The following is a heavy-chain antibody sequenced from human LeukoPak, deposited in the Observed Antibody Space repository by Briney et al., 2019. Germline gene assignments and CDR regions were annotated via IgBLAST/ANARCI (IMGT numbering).Heavy chain of an antibody. V-gene: IGHV3-15*01. D-gene: IGHD3-3*01. CDR2: IKSKTDGGTT. CDR3: TTATGVVMSQMDAFDI. CDR1: GFTFSSYW. Sequence: GGSLRLSCAASGFTFSSYWMSWVRQAPGKGLEWVGRIKSKTDGGTTDYAAPVKGRFTISRDDSKNTLYLQMNSLKTEDTAVYYCTTATGVVMSQMDAFDIWGQGTMVTVSS. J-gene: IGHJ3*02.